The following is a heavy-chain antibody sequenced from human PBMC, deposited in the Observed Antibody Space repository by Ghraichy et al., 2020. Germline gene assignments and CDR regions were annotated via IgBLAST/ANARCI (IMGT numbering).Heavy chain of an antibody. Sequence: ASVKVSCKASGYTFTSYGMNWVRQAPGQGLEWMGWINTNTGNPTYAQGFTGRFVFSLDNSVSTAYLQISSLKAEDTAVYYCARETEVGQGYFYGTDVWGQGTTVTVSS. CDR1: GYTFTSYG. J-gene: IGHJ6*02. CDR3: ARETEVGQGYFYGTDV. D-gene: IGHD1-26*01. CDR2: INTNTGNP. V-gene: IGHV7-4-1*02.